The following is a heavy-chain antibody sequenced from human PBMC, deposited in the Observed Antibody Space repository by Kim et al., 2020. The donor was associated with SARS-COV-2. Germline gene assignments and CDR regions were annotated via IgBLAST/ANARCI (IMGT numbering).Heavy chain of an antibody. CDR2: ISSSSSYI. J-gene: IGHJ4*02. D-gene: IGHD5-12*01. CDR1: GFTFSSYS. V-gene: IGHV3-21*01. CDR3: ARDFVDGYNLWGYFDY. Sequence: GGSLRLSCAASGFTFSSYSMNWVRQAPGKGLEWVSSISSSSSYIYYADSVKGRFTISRDNAKNSLYLQMNSLRAEDTAVYYCARDFVDGYNLWGYFDYWGQGTLVTVSS.